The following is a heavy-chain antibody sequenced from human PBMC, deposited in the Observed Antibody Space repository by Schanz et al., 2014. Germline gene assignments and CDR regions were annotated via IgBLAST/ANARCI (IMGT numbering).Heavy chain of an antibody. V-gene: IGHV3-7*03. Sequence: EVQLVESGRGLVQPGGSLRLSCAASGFTFSRYWLSWVRQTPGKRLEWVANIRQDGSAKFYVDSVNSRFAISRDNAENSVYLQMNSLRAEDTAVYYCARDGFGGYLDSWGQGTLVTVSS. CDR1: GFTFSRYW. J-gene: IGHJ4*02. CDR3: ARDGFGGYLDS. CDR2: IRQDGSAK. D-gene: IGHD3-10*01.